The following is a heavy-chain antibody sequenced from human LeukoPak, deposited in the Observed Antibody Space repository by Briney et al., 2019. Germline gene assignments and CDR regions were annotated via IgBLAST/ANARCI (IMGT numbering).Heavy chain of an antibody. J-gene: IGHJ4*02. Sequence: GGSLRLSCAASGFTFSRYWMSWVRQAPGKGLEWVANIKQDGSEKYYVDSVKGRFTISRDNAKNSLYLRMNSLRDEDMAVYYCARLDWNYVFFEYWGQGTLVTVSS. CDR1: GFTFSRYW. D-gene: IGHD1-7*01. CDR2: IKQDGSEK. CDR3: ARLDWNYVFFEY. V-gene: IGHV3-7*01.